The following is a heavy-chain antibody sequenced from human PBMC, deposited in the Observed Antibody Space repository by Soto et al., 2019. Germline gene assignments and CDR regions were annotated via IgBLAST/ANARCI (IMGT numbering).Heavy chain of an antibody. Sequence: EVQLVESGGGRVKPGGSLRLSCAASGFTFSSDSMNWVRQAPGKGLEWVSSISSSSSYIYYADSVKCRFTISRDNAKNSLYLQMNSLRAEDTAVYYCARETPDIVVVPAALEEWGQGNLGTVSS. J-gene: IGHJ4*02. V-gene: IGHV3-21*01. D-gene: IGHD2-2*01. CDR1: GFTFSSDS. CDR2: ISSSSSYI. CDR3: ARETPDIVVVPAALEE.